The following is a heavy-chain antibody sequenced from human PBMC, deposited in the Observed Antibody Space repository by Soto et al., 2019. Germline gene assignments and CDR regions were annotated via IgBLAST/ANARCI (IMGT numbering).Heavy chain of an antibody. CDR2: IDPSDSYI. V-gene: IGHV5-10-1*01. D-gene: IGHD6-6*01. Sequence: GESLKISCQGSGYRFTNYWISWVRQTPDKGLEWMGRIDPSDSYINYSPSFEGHVTISADKSISTAYLQWTSLKASDTAIYYCARXRDMHSSYHFYFYGMDVWGPGTTVTVSS. J-gene: IGHJ6*02. CDR3: ARXRDMHSSYHFYFYGMDV. CDR1: GYRFTNYW.